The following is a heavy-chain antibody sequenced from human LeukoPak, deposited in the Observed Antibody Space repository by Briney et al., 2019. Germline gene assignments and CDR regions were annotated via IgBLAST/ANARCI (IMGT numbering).Heavy chain of an antibody. J-gene: IGHJ5*02. CDR3: ARRRAAGTYDP. V-gene: IGHV5-51*01. Sequence: GESLKISCKGSGYKFNNYWIGWVRQMPGKGLEWMGIIYPGDSDTRYSPSFQGQVTMSADKSITTAYLQWSSLKASDTAMYYCARRRAAGTYDPWGQGTLVTVSS. CDR2: IYPGDSDT. D-gene: IGHD6-13*01. CDR1: GYKFNNYW.